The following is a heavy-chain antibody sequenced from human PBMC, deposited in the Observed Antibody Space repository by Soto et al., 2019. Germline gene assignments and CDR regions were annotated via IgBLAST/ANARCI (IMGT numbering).Heavy chain of an antibody. Sequence: PSETLSLTCAVYGGSFSGYYWSWIRQPPGKGLEWIGEINHSGSTNYNPSLKSRVTISVDTSKNQFSLKLSSVTAADTAVYYCARGRRFFYSYGLVYDYYGMDVWGQGTTVTV. V-gene: IGHV4-34*01. CDR1: GGSFSGYY. D-gene: IGHD5-18*01. CDR3: ARGRRFFYSYGLVYDYYGMDV. J-gene: IGHJ6*02. CDR2: INHSGST.